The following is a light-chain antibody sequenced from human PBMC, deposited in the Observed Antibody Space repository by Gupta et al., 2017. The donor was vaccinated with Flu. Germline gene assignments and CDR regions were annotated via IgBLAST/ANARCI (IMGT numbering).Light chain of an antibody. J-gene: IGLJ7*01. Sequence: NFMLTQPHSVSESPGKTVTISCTRSSGSIASNYVQWYQQRPGSSPTTVIYEDNKRSPGVPGRFTGSIERYSNSASLTISGLKTEDEADYQCQSYDSSNDEAVVFGGGTQLTVL. CDR1: SGSIASNY. CDR3: QSYDSSNDEAVV. V-gene: IGLV6-57*01. CDR2: EDN.